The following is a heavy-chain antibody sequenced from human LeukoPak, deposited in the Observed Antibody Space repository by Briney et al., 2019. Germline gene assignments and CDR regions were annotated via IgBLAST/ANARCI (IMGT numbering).Heavy chain of an antibody. V-gene: IGHV1-2*02. D-gene: IGHD3-16*02. CDR1: GYTFTGYY. J-gene: IGHJ4*02. CDR2: ISPNSGGT. Sequence: GASVKVSCKASGYTFTGYYMHWVRQAPGQGLEWMGWISPNSGGTNYAQKFQGRVTMTRDTSISTAYMELSRLRSDDTAVYYCARAIRFMITFGGVIGPSDYWGQGTLVTVSS. CDR3: ARAIRFMITFGGVIGPSDY.